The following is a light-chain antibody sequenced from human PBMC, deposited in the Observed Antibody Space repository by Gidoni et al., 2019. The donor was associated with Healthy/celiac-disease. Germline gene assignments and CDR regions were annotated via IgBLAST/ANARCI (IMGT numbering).Light chain of an antibody. Sequence: QSASTLPPSVSGSPGQPLTTSCTGPSSDVGSYNLVSWYQQHPGKAPKLMIYEGSKRPSGVSNRFSGSKSGNTASLTISGLQAEDEADYYCCSYAGSSTYVFGTGTKVTVL. CDR3: CSYAGSSTYV. J-gene: IGLJ1*01. CDR1: SSDVGSYNL. V-gene: IGLV2-23*01. CDR2: EGS.